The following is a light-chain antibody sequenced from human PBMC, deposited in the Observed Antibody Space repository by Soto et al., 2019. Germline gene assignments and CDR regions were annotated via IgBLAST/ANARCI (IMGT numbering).Light chain of an antibody. CDR1: QSISKN. V-gene: IGKV1-39*01. CDR3: QQSYSTPLT. Sequence: DIQMTQSPPSLSASVGDRVTITCRASQSISKNLNWYQQKPGKAPNLLIYAASSLESGVPSRFSGSGSGTDCTLTISSLQPEDFATDYCQQSYSTPLTFGPGTKVDIK. J-gene: IGKJ3*01. CDR2: AAS.